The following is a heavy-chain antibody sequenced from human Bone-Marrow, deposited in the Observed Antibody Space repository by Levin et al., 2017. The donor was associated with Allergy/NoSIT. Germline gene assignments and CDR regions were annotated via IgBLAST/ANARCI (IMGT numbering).Heavy chain of an antibody. CDR3: ARDLRFSGELGY. Sequence: LSLTCAASGFTVSSNYMCWVRQAPGKGLEWVSVIYSGGHTSYAESVKGRFTISRDSSKNTVYLQMNSLRAEDTAVYYCARDLRFSGELGYWGQGTLVTVSS. CDR2: IYSGGHT. J-gene: IGHJ4*02. D-gene: IGHD3-10*01. CDR1: GFTVSSNY. V-gene: IGHV3-53*01.